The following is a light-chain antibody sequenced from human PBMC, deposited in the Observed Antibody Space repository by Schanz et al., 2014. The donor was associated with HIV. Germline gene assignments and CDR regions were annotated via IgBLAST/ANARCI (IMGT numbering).Light chain of an antibody. CDR1: QSISGR. J-gene: IGKJ2*01. V-gene: IGKV1-5*03. CDR3: LHYNDFTST. Sequence: DIRMTQSPSTLSASVGDRVTITCRASQSISGRLAWYQQKPGKAPNLLISEASTLESGVPSRFSGTGSGTEFTLTISSLHPDDFATYFCLHYNDFTSTFGQGTKLEIK. CDR2: EAS.